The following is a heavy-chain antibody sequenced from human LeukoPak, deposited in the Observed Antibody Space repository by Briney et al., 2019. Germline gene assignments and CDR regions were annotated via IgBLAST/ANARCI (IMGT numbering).Heavy chain of an antibody. J-gene: IGHJ4*02. CDR2: TYYRSKWYN. D-gene: IGHD6-19*01. CDR1: GDSVSSNSAA. V-gene: IGHV6-1*01. CDR3: ARGNGYSSGWYYFDQ. Sequence: SLTLSLTCAISGDSVSSNSAAWNWIRQSPSRGLEWLGRTYYRSKWYNEYAVSVKSRISINPDTSKNQFSLHLNSMTPEDTAVYYCARGNGYSSGWYYFDQWGQGTLVT.